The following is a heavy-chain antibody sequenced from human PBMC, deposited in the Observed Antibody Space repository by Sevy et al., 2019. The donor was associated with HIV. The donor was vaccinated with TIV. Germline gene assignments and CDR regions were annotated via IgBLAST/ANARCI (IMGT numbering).Heavy chain of an antibody. V-gene: IGHV1-2*06. D-gene: IGHD5-12*01. CDR1: GRTFSDYY. Sequence: ASVKVSCNSGRTFSDYYIHWVRQAPGQGLEWMGRINPNSRVTNYAQKFQGRVTMTRDTSKTTAYMELSSLRSDDTAVYYCARDMVPWAMADVVATYGMDVWGQGTTVTVSS. CDR3: ARDMVPWAMADVVATYGMDV. CDR2: INPNSRVT. J-gene: IGHJ6*02.